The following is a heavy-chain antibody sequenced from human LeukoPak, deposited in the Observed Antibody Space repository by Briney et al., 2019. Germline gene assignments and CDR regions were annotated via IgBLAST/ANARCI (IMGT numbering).Heavy chain of an antibody. J-gene: IGHJ3*02. V-gene: IGHV3-53*01. CDR3: ARLSGSYSFDI. Sequence: GGSLGLSCAASGFTVSNNYMTWVRQAPGKGLEWVSVIYSGGSTSYADSVKGRFTISRDNSKNTLYLQMNSLRAEDTAVYFCARLSGSYSFDIWGQGTMVTVSS. D-gene: IGHD1-26*01. CDR2: IYSGGST. CDR1: GFTVSNNY.